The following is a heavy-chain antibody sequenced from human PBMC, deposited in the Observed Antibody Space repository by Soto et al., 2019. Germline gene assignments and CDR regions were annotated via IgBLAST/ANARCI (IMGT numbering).Heavy chain of an antibody. CDR2: IDPSDSYT. V-gene: IGHV5-10-1*01. CDR3: ARHYSPMFYYYYGMDV. Sequence: GESLKISCKGSGYSFTSYWISWVRQMPGKGLEWMGRIDPSDSYTNCSPSFQGHVTISADKSISTAYLQWSSLKASDTAMYYCARHYSPMFYYYYGMDVWGQGTTVTVSS. J-gene: IGHJ6*02. CDR1: GYSFTSYW. D-gene: IGHD4-4*01.